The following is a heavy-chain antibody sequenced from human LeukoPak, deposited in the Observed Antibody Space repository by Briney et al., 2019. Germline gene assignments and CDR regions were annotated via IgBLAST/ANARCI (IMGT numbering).Heavy chain of an antibody. CDR2: IRSSGSNM. J-gene: IGHJ3*02. D-gene: IGHD1-26*01. Sequence: GGSLRLPCAASGFTFRSYEMSWVRQAPGKGLEWIAYIRSSGSNMYYADSVRGRFSISRDNAKDSLYLQMNSLRAEDTAIYYCARDGLSGDQAFDAFDIWGQGTMVTVSS. CDR3: ARDGLSGDQAFDAFDI. CDR1: GFTFRSYE. V-gene: IGHV3-48*03.